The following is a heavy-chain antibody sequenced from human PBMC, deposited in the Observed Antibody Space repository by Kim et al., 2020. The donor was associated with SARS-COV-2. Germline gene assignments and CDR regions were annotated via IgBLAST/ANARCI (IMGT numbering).Heavy chain of an antibody. D-gene: IGHD3-22*01. Sequence: GRSLRLSCAASGFTFSSYAMHWVRQAPGKGLEWVAVISYDGSNKYYADSVKGRFTISRDNSKNTLYLQMNSLRAEDTAVYYCARGSGYYPGDYWGQGTLVTVSS. J-gene: IGHJ4*02. CDR2: ISYDGSNK. CDR1: GFTFSSYA. V-gene: IGHV3-30*04. CDR3: ARGSGYYPGDY.